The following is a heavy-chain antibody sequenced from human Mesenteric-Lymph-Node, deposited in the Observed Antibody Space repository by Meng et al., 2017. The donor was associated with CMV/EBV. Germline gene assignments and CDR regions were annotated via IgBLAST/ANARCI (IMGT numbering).Heavy chain of an antibody. CDR3: ARDGTAAGTEDY. J-gene: IGHJ4*02. CDR1: RFTFSGYG. Sequence: GESLKISCAASRFTFSGYGMHWVRHAPGKGLEWVAFIRYDGSNKYYADSVKGRFTISRDNSKNTLYLQMNSLRAEDTAVYYCARDGTAAGTEDYWGQGTLVTVSS. CDR2: IRYDGSNK. V-gene: IGHV3-30*02. D-gene: IGHD6-13*01.